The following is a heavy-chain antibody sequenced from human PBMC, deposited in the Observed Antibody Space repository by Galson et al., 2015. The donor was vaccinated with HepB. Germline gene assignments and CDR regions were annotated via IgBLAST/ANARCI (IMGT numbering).Heavy chain of an antibody. V-gene: IGHV1-69*13. CDR3: ARDRVVVVPAAPNRHYGMDV. CDR1: GGTFSSYA. D-gene: IGHD2-2*01. J-gene: IGHJ6*02. Sequence: SVKVSCKAPGGTFSSYAISWVRQAPGQGLEWMGGIIPIFGTANYAQKFQGRVTITADESTSTAYMELSSLRSEDTAVYYCARDRVVVVPAAPNRHYGMDVWGQGTTVTVSS. CDR2: IIPIFGTA.